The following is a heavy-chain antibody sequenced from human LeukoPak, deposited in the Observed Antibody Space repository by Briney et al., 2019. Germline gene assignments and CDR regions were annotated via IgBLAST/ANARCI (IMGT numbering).Heavy chain of an antibody. CDR3: TRVMTIDYYDTSGYYY. Sequence: GGSLRLSCAATGFTFSRYWMHWVRQAPGKGLVWVSRINSDGSSTNYADAVKGRFTVSRDNAKNTLYLQMNSLRAEDTAVYYCTRVMTIDYYDTSGYYYWGQGTLVTVSS. CDR1: GFTFSRYW. D-gene: IGHD3-22*01. V-gene: IGHV3-74*01. J-gene: IGHJ4*02. CDR2: INSDGSST.